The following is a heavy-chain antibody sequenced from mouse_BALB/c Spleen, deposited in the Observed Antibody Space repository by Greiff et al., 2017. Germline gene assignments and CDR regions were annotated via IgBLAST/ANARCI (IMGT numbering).Heavy chain of an antibody. D-gene: IGHD1-1*01. CDR1: GFTFSSYG. Sequence: LQESGGGLVQPGGSLKLSCAASGFTFSSYGMSWVRQTPDKRLELVATINSNGGSTYYPDSVKGRFTISRDNAKNTLYLQMSSLKSEDTAMYYCARDHYGSFDYWGQGTTLTVSS. CDR2: INSNGGST. V-gene: IGHV5-6-3*01. CDR3: ARDHYGSFDY. J-gene: IGHJ2*01.